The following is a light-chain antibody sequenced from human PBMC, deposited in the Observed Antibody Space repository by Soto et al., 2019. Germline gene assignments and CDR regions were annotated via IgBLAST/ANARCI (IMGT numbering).Light chain of an antibody. V-gene: IGLV2-11*01. CDR3: CSYAGSYTSGV. J-gene: IGLJ1*01. Sequence: QSALTQPRSVSGSPGQSVTISCTGTSSDVGGYNYVSWYQHHPGKAPKLMIYDVSKRPSGVPDRFSGSKSGNTASLTISGLQGEDEADYYCCSYAGSYTSGVFGTGTKLTVL. CDR1: SSDVGGYNY. CDR2: DVS.